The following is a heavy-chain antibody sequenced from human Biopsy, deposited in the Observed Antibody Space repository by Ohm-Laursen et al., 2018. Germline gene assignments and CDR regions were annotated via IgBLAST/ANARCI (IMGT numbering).Heavy chain of an antibody. V-gene: IGHV4-59*07. J-gene: IGHJ5*02. CDR1: GGSIISYY. Sequence: SDTLSLTCSVPGGSIISYYWTWIRQPPGMGLEWIGHVYNGGITNYNPSLKSRVTISKDTSKNQFSLQVNSVTAADTAVYYCARTPRDSFWSGSYKRGLWFDPWGQGTLVIVSS. D-gene: IGHD3-3*01. CDR2: VYNGGIT. CDR3: ARTPRDSFWSGSYKRGLWFDP.